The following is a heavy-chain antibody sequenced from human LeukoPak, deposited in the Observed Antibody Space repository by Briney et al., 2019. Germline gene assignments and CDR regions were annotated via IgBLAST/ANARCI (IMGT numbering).Heavy chain of an antibody. D-gene: IGHD6-13*01. V-gene: IGHV1-18*01. CDR1: GYTFTSYG. J-gene: IGHJ6*02. Sequence: PEASVKVSCKASGYTFTSYGISWVRQAPGQGLEWMGWISAYNGNTNYAQKLQGRVTMTTDTSTSTAYMELRSLRSDDTAVYYCARDTAAAGIGYYYGMDVWGQGTTVTVSS. CDR3: ARDTAAAGIGYYYGMDV. CDR2: ISAYNGNT.